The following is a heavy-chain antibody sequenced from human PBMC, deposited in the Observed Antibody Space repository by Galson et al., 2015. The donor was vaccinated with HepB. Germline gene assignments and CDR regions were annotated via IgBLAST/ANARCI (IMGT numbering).Heavy chain of an antibody. V-gene: IGHV5-51*01. CDR1: GSNFTNFY. Sequence: QSGAEVKKPGESLKISCKGSGSNFTNFYIGWVRQMPGKGLEWMGIINPSDSDTTYSPSFQGQVTISGDKSISTAHLQWSSLKASDTAMYYCARLPYYFDSSGYYYVLYAFDIWGQGTMVTVSS. J-gene: IGHJ3*02. D-gene: IGHD3-22*01. CDR2: INPSDSDT. CDR3: ARLPYYFDSSGYYYVLYAFDI.